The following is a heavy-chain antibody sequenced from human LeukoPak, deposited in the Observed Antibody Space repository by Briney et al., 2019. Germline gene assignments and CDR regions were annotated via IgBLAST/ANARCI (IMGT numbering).Heavy chain of an antibody. CDR3: ARERCSSTSCYAAFS. CDR1: GFTFSSYI. V-gene: IGHV3-48*01. Sequence: PGGSLRLSCAASGFTFSSYIMNWVRQAPGKGLEWVSYISSSSSTIYYADSVKGRFTISRDNAKNSLYLQMNSLRAEDTAVYYCARERCSSTSCYAAFSWGQGTLVTVSS. J-gene: IGHJ5*02. CDR2: ISSSSSTI. D-gene: IGHD2-2*01.